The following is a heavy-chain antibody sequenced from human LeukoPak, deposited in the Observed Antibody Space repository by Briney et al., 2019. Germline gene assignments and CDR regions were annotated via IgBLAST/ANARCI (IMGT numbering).Heavy chain of an antibody. CDR3: ARHRRVPRGVGFDY. Sequence: PSETLSLTCTVSGGSISSSSYYWGWIRQPPGKGLEWIGSIYYSGSTYYNPSLKSRVTISVDTSKNQFSLKLSSVTAADTAVYYCARHRRVPRGVGFDYWGQGTLVTLSS. CDR1: GGSISSSSYY. V-gene: IGHV4-39*01. CDR2: IYYSGST. J-gene: IGHJ4*02. D-gene: IGHD3-10*01.